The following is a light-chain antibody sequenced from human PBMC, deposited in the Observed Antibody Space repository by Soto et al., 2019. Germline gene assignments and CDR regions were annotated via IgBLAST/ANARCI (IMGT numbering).Light chain of an antibody. CDR3: QDLDSCPT. CDR2: GAS. Sequence: DIQLTQSPSFLSASVGDRVTITCRASQGISTYLAWYQQKPGKAPKLLIYGASTLQSGVPSRFSGSGSGTEFTLTISSLQPEDFATYYCQDLDSCPTFGPGTTVDIK. V-gene: IGKV1-9*01. J-gene: IGKJ3*01. CDR1: QGISTY.